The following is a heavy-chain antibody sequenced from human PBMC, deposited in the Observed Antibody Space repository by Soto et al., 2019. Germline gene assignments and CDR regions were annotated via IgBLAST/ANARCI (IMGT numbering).Heavy chain of an antibody. D-gene: IGHD2-15*01. V-gene: IGHV3-21*01. Sequence: EVQLVESGGGLVKPGGSLRLSCAASGFTFSSYSMNWVRQAPGKGLEWVSSISSSSSYIYYADSVKGRFTISRDNAKNSLYLQMNSLRAEDTAVYYCVSDVVVVVAATPGYFDLWGRGTLVTVSS. CDR2: ISSSSSYI. CDR3: VSDVVVVVAATPGYFDL. CDR1: GFTFSSYS. J-gene: IGHJ2*01.